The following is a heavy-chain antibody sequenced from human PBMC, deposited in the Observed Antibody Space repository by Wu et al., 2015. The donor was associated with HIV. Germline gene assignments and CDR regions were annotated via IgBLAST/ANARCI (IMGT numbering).Heavy chain of an antibody. J-gene: IGHJ4*02. D-gene: IGHD3-22*01. V-gene: IGHV1-69*05. CDR2: INPLFGTT. CDR3: ASQHHYYDSSGPQVPDY. CDR1: GDGFTSYA. Sequence: QVHLVQFGGEVKKPGSSVKVTCKASGDGFTSYAVSWVRQAPGQGLEWMGGINPLFGTTKFAQKFQGRLTITTDELRTSAYMELSGLKSEDTAVYYCASQHHYYDSSGPQVPDYWGQGTLVTVSS.